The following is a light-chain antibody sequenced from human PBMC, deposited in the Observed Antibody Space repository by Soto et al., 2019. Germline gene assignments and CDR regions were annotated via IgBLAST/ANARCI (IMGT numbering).Light chain of an antibody. V-gene: IGLV2-14*01. Sequence: QSALTQPDSVSGSPGQSITISCTGTSSDVGGYNYVSWYQQHPCKAPKLMIYDVSNRPSGVSNRFSGSKSGNTASLTISGLQAEDDADYYCSSYTSSSTPHVFGTGTKLTVL. CDR2: DVS. J-gene: IGLJ1*01. CDR3: SSYTSSSTPHV. CDR1: SSDVGGYNY.